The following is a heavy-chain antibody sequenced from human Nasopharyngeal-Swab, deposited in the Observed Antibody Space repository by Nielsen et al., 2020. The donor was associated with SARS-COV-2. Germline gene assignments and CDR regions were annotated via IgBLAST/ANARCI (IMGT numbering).Heavy chain of an antibody. CDR2: IYPGDSTT. Sequence: GESLKISCQGSGYSFSTYWIGWVRQMPGKGLEWMGIIYPGDSTTKYRPSFQGQVTISADKSISTAYLQWSSLKASATAMYFCARLYGGYVDYWGQGTLVTVSS. CDR3: ARLYGGYVDY. D-gene: IGHD4/OR15-4a*01. J-gene: IGHJ4*02. V-gene: IGHV5-51*01. CDR1: GYSFSTYW.